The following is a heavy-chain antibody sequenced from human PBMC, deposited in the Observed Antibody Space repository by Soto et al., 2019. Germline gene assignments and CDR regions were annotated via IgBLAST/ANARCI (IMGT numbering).Heavy chain of an antibody. CDR1: GESFSGYY. Sequence: QVQLQQWGAGLLKPSETLSLTCDVSGESFSGYYWSWIRQPPGKGLEGIGQIFHGGGTNYSPSLKSRVTISVDTSKNQFSLELTSVTAADTAVYYCARPHYDSNTFYSFFDYWGQGTLVTVSS. CDR2: IFHGGGT. J-gene: IGHJ4*02. CDR3: ARPHYDSNTFYSFFDY. D-gene: IGHD3-22*01. V-gene: IGHV4-34*12.